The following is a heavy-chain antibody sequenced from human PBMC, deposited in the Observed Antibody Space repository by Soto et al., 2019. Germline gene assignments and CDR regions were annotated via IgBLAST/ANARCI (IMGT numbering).Heavy chain of an antibody. Sequence: QVQLQQSSPGLVKPSQALSLTCDISGDSVSSNSAGWNWIRQTPSRGLEWLGRTYYKSKWYYTYAVSVKSRITVSPDTSKNQFSLQLTSVTPEDTAVYYCARGSWDDVSGHYYMDVWDKGTTVTVSS. CDR3: ARGSWDDVSGHYYMDV. CDR1: GDSVSSNSAG. J-gene: IGHJ6*03. CDR2: TYYKSKWYY. D-gene: IGHD1-1*01. V-gene: IGHV6-1*01.